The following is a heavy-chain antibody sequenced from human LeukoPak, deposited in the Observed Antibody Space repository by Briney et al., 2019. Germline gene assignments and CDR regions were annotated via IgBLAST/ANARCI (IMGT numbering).Heavy chain of an antibody. V-gene: IGHV3-23*01. J-gene: IGHJ3*02. CDR2: ISGSGGST. Sequence: GGSLRLSCAASGFTFSSYAMSWVRQAPGKGLEWVSAISGSGGSTYYADSVKGRFTISRDNSKNTLYLQMNSLRAEDTAVYYCAKHEGFYGSGDDAFDIWGQGTMATVSS. CDR1: GFTFSSYA. CDR3: AKHEGFYGSGDDAFDI. D-gene: IGHD3-10*01.